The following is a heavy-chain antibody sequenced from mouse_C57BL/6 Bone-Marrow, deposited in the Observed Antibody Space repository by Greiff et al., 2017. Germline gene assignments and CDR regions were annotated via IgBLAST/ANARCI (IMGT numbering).Heavy chain of an antibody. CDR2: IYPRSGNT. Sequence: QVQLQQSGAELARPGASVKLSCKASGYTFTSYGISWVKQRTGQGLEWIGEIYPRSGNTYYNEKFKGKATLTADKSSSTAYIELRSLTTEDSAVYVCARNIRRGRYFDYWGQGTTVTVSS. CDR3: ARNIRRGRYFDY. CDR1: GYTFTSYG. D-gene: IGHD2-12*01. V-gene: IGHV1-81*01. J-gene: IGHJ2*01.